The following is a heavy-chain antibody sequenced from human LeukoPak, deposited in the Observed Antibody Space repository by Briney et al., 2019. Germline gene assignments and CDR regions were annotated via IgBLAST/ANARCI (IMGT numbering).Heavy chain of an antibody. Sequence: PGGSLRLSCVASGFTFSHYWMHWVRQAPGKGLVWVSRFNSDGSTTSYADSVKGRFTISRDNAKNSLYLQMNSLRAEDTALYYCARHYSGYYLGAFDIWGQGTMVTVSS. J-gene: IGHJ3*02. CDR2: FNSDGSTT. CDR3: ARHYSGYYLGAFDI. D-gene: IGHD3-22*01. V-gene: IGHV3-74*01. CDR1: GFTFSHYW.